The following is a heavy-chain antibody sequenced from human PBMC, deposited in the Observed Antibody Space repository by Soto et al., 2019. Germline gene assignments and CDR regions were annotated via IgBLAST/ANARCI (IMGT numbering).Heavy chain of an antibody. CDR3: ERDRVAGDYSGMDV. CDR2: IYYSGST. D-gene: IGHD2-15*01. V-gene: IGHV4-31*03. J-gene: IGHJ6*02. CDR1: GGSISSGGYY. Sequence: QVQLQESGPGLVKPSQTLSLTCTVSGGSISSGGYYWSWIRQHPGKGLEWIGYIYYSGSTYYNPSLKSRVTISVDTSKHQFSLNLSSVTAAGTAVYYCERDRVAGDYSGMDVWGQGTTVTVSS.